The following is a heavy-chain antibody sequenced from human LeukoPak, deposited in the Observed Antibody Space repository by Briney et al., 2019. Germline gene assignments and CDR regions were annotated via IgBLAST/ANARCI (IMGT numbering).Heavy chain of an antibody. Sequence: PSETLSLTCAVYGVSFSGYYWSWIRQPPGKGLEWIGEINHSGSTNYNPSLKSRVTISVDTSKNQFSLKLSSVTAADTAVYYCARSPGSLRWFDPWGQGTLVTVSS. V-gene: IGHV4-34*01. CDR3: ARSPGSLRWFDP. CDR1: GVSFSGYY. J-gene: IGHJ5*02. D-gene: IGHD3-10*01. CDR2: INHSGST.